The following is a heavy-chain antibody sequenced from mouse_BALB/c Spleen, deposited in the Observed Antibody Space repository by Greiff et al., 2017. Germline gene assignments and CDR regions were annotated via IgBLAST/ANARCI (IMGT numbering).Heavy chain of an antibody. CDR1: GYTFTSYW. CDR3: ARGGDY. J-gene: IGHJ2*01. CDR2: INPSTGYT. V-gene: IGHV1-7*01. Sequence: QVQLQESGAELAKPGASVKMSCKASGYTFTSYWMHWVKQRPGQGLEWIGYINPSTGYTEYNQKFKAKATLTADKSSSTAYMQLSSLTSEDSAGYYCARGGDYWGQGTTLTVSS.